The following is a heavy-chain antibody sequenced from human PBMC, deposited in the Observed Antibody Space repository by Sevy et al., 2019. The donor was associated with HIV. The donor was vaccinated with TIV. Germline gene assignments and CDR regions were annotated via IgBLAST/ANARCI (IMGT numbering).Heavy chain of an antibody. Sequence: GGSLRLSCAVSGFTFSSYTMNWVRQAPGKGLEWVSSISSSSSYIYYADSVKGRFTISRDNAKNSLYLQMNSLRAEGTAVYYCAREEEDYVWGTSRDLTFFDYWGQGTLVTVSS. V-gene: IGHV3-21*01. D-gene: IGHD3-16*02. J-gene: IGHJ4*02. CDR3: AREEEDYVWGTSRDLTFFDY. CDR2: ISSSSSYI. CDR1: GFTFSSYT.